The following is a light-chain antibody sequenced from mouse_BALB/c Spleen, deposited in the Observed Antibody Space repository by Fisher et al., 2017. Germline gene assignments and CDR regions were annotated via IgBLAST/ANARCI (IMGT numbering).Light chain of an antibody. Sequence: DIVITQSPAIMSASPGEKVTMTCRASSSVSSSYLHWYQQKSGTSPKRWIYDTSKLASGVPARFSGSGSGTSYSLTISRMEAEDAATYYCQQWSSYPLTFGAGTKLELK. CDR2: DTS. CDR1: SSVSSSY. CDR3: QQWSSYPLT. J-gene: IGKJ5*01. V-gene: IGKV4-57-1*01.